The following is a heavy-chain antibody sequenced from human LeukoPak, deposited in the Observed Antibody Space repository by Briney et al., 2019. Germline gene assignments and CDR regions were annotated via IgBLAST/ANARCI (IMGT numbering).Heavy chain of an antibody. D-gene: IGHD7-27*01. CDR3: ARFLGTGPEDVDWFDP. V-gene: IGHV4-59*01. CDR1: GGSISSYY. Sequence: PSETLSLTCTVSGGSISSYYWSWIRQPPGKGLEWIGYIYYSGSTNYNPSLKSRVTISVDTSKNQVSLKLSSVTAADTAVYYCARFLGTGPEDVDWFDPWGQGTLVTVSS. J-gene: IGHJ5*02. CDR2: IYYSGST.